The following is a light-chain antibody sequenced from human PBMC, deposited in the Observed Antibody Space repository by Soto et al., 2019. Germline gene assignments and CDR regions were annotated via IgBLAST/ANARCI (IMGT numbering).Light chain of an antibody. CDR1: QSVLYSSNNKNY. CDR2: WAS. J-gene: IGKJ1*01. Sequence: DIVMTQSPDSLAVSLGERATINCKSSQSVLYSSNNKNYLAWYQQQPGQPPKLVIYWASTRESGVPDRFSGSGSGTDFTLTISSLQAEDVAVYYCQQYYSTPTWTFGQGTKVEIK. V-gene: IGKV4-1*01. CDR3: QQYYSTPTWT.